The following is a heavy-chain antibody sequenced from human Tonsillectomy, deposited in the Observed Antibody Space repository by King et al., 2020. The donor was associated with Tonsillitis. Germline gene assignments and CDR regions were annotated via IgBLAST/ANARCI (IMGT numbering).Heavy chain of an antibody. CDR3: ARLYGSRSFYDAFDI. J-gene: IGHJ3*02. V-gene: IGHV3-30-3*01. CDR2: ISYDGSNK. Sequence: VQLVECGGGVVQPGRSLRLSCAASGFTFSSFAMHWVRQAPGKGLEWVTVISYDGSNKYYADSVKGRFTISRDNSKNTLYLQMNSLRAEDTAVYYCARLYGSRSFYDAFDIWGQGTMVPVSS. CDR1: GFTFSSFA. D-gene: IGHD3-10*01.